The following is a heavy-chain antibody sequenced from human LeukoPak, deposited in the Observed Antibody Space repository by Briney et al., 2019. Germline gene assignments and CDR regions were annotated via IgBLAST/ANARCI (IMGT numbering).Heavy chain of an antibody. Sequence: PGGSLRLSCAASGFTFSSYAMSWVRQAPGKGLEWVATIKQDGSEKYYVDSVKGRFTISRDNAKNSLYLQMNSLRAEDTAVYYCARDRNTDFWSGYYTNYCDYWGQGTLVTVSS. CDR1: GFTFSSYA. V-gene: IGHV3-7*01. J-gene: IGHJ4*02. CDR2: IKQDGSEK. D-gene: IGHD3-3*01. CDR3: ARDRNTDFWSGYYTNYCDY.